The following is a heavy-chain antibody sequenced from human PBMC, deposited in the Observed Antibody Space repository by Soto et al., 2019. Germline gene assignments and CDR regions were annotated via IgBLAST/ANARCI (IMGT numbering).Heavy chain of an antibody. D-gene: IGHD1-26*01. CDR3: ARVVGATTAVAFDS. J-gene: IGHJ3*02. Sequence: QVQLVQSGAEVKKPGSSVKVSCKASGGSFSSYAISWVRQAPGQGLEWMGGIIPIFGTANYAQKFQGRVTITADESTSTAYMEVYSLRSEDTAVYYCARVVGATTAVAFDSWGQGTMVIVSS. CDR2: IIPIFGTA. V-gene: IGHV1-69*01. CDR1: GGSFSSYA.